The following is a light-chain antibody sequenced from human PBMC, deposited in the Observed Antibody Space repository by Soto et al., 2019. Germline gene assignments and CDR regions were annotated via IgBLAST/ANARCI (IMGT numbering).Light chain of an antibody. J-gene: IGLJ3*02. Sequence: QPVLTQPPSVSGAPGQRVTISCTGSSSNIGARYDVHWYQRLPGTAPKLLIYDNSNRPSGVPDRFSGSKSGTSASLAITGLQAEDEADYYCQSYDSSLSGSWVFGGGTKLTVL. CDR3: QSYDSSLSGSWV. CDR2: DNS. CDR1: SSNIGARYD. V-gene: IGLV1-40*01.